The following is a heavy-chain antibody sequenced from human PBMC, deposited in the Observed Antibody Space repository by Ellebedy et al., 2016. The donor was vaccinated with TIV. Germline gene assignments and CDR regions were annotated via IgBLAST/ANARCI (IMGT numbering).Heavy chain of an antibody. CDR2: ISYDGSNK. CDR1: GFTFSSYG. J-gene: IGHJ6*02. D-gene: IGHD2-2*01. CDR3: AKDRCSSTSCYGFYYYGMDV. V-gene: IGHV3-30*18. Sequence: GESLKISXAASGFTFSSYGMHWVRQAPGKGLEWVAVISYDGSNKYYADSVKGRFTISRDNSKNTLYLQMNSLRAEDTAVYYCAKDRCSSTSCYGFYYYGMDVWGQGTTVTVSS.